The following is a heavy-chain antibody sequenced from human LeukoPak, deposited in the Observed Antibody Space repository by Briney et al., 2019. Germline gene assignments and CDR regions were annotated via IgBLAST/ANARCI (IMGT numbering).Heavy chain of an antibody. CDR1: GGSFSGYY. CDR3: AGGRRISFDP. Sequence: PSETLSLTCAVYGGSFSGYYWSSIRQPPGQGLEWIGEINHSGSTNYNPSLKTRVTISVYTYKNQFCLKLSSVTAADTAVYYCAGGRRISFDPWGQGTLVTVSS. CDR2: INHSGST. V-gene: IGHV4-34*01. J-gene: IGHJ5*02.